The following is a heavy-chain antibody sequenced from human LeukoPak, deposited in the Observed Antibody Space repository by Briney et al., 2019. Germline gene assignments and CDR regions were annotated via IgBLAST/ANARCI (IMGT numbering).Heavy chain of an antibody. CDR3: ARAPGDYVGY. V-gene: IGHV4-34*01. CDR1: GGSFSGYY. D-gene: IGHD4-17*01. J-gene: IGHJ4*02. Sequence: SETLSLTCAVYGGSFSGYYWSWIRQPPGKGLEWIGEINHSGSTNYNPSLKSRVTISVDTSKNQFSLKLSSVTAADTAVYYCARAPGDYVGYWGQGTLVTASS. CDR2: INHSGST.